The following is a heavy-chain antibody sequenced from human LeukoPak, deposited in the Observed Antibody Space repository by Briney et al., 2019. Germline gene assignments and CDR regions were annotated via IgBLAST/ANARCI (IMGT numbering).Heavy chain of an antibody. CDR2: IYYSGNT. V-gene: IGHV4-59*01. J-gene: IGHJ4*02. CDR3: ARPARYCSGGSCWDS. D-gene: IGHD2-15*01. CDR1: GDSIGSFY. Sequence: SETLSLTCTVSGDSIGSFYWSWIRQPPGKGLEWIGNIYYSGNTNYNPSLKSRVTISVDTSKNQFSLKLTSVTAADTAIYYCARPARYCSGGSCWDSWGQGTLVTVSS.